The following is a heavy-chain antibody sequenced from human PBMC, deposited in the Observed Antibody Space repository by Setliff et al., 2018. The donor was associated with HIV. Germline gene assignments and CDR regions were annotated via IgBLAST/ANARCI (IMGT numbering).Heavy chain of an antibody. Sequence: SSETLSLTCAATGVAISGSTYYWAWIRQSPGRGLQWIGSVHYTGSSYRNPSLKSRLTISIDTSRNHFSLNLTTVTAADTAVYYCARGARLLAGYSDRWDYYYMGVWGKGTTVTVSS. V-gene: IGHV4-39*02. D-gene: IGHD6-13*01. CDR1: GVAISGSTYY. CDR2: VHYTGSS. CDR3: ARGARLLAGYSDRWDYYYMGV. J-gene: IGHJ6*03.